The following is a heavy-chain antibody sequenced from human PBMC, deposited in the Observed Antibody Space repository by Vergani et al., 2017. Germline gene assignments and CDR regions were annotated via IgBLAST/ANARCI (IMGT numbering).Heavy chain of an antibody. D-gene: IGHD3-22*01. Sequence: QLQLQESGPGLVKPSETLSLTCTVSGGSISSSSYYWGWIRQPPGKGLEWIGSIYYSGSTYYNPSLKSRVTISVDTSKNQFSLKLSSVTAADTAVYYCARGGSHYYDSSGYDDYWGQGTLVTVSS. CDR3: ARGGSHYYDSSGYDDY. V-gene: IGHV4-39*01. CDR2: IYYSGST. CDR1: GGSISSSSYY. J-gene: IGHJ4*02.